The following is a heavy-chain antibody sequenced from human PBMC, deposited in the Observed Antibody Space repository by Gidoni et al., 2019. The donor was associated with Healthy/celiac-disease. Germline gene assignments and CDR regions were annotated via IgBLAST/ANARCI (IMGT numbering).Heavy chain of an antibody. Sequence: QVQLQQWGAGLLKPSETLSLTCAVYGGSFSGYYWSWIRQPPGKGLEWIGEINHSGSTNYNPSLKSRVTISVDTSKNQSSLKLSSVTAAVTAVYYCARAANLRYIVVVPGGMDVWGQGTTVTVSS. CDR2: INHSGST. J-gene: IGHJ6*02. V-gene: IGHV4-34*01. D-gene: IGHD2-2*01. CDR3: ARAANLRYIVVVPGGMDV. CDR1: GGSFSGYY.